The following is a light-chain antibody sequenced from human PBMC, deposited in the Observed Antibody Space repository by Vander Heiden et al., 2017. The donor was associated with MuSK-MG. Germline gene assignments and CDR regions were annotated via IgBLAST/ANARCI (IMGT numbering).Light chain of an antibody. CDR2: DAS. V-gene: IGKV1-33*01. CDR3: QQYDNLLPWA. CDR1: QDISNY. J-gene: IGKJ1*01. Sequence: DIQMTQSPSSLSASVGDRVTITCQASQDISNYLNWYQQKPGKAPKLLIYDASNLETGVPSRFSGSGSGTDFTFTISSLQPEDIATYYCQQYDNLLPWAFGQGTEVEIK.